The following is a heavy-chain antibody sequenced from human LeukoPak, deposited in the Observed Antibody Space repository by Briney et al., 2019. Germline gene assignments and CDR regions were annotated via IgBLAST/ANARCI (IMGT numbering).Heavy chain of an antibody. D-gene: IGHD6-19*01. Sequence: PGGSLRLSCAASGFTFSSYWMHWVRQAPGKGLVWVSRINSDGSSTSYADSVKGRFTISRDNAKNTLYLQMNSLRAEDTAVYYCARGTSGWYFPYYYYYMDVWGKGTTVTVSS. CDR2: INSDGSST. CDR1: GFTFSSYW. V-gene: IGHV3-74*01. J-gene: IGHJ6*03. CDR3: ARGTSGWYFPYYYYYMDV.